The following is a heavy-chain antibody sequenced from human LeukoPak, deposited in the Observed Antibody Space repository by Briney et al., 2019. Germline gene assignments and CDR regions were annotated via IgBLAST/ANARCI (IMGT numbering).Heavy chain of an antibody. D-gene: IGHD3-10*01. J-gene: IGHJ5*02. V-gene: IGHV4-30-4*01. CDR1: GASIIDGDYY. Sequence: SETLSLTCTVSGASIIDGDYYWSWIRQPPGKGLEWMGYIYSSGSTFYNPYFRSRLTISVDTSRNQFSLKLRSVIDADTAVYSCARTLVRGVLRGWFDPWGQGTLVIVSS. CDR3: ARTLVRGVLRGWFDP. CDR2: IYSSGST.